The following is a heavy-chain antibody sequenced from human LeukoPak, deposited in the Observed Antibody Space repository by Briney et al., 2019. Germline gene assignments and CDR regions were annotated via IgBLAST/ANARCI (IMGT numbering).Heavy chain of an antibody. Sequence: SETLSLTCAVYGGSFSGYYWSWIRQPPGKGLEWIGEINHSESTNYNPSLKSLVTISVDTSKNQFSLKLSSVTAADTAVYYCARGLQWLVKYYFDYWGQGTLVTVSS. D-gene: IGHD6-19*01. J-gene: IGHJ4*02. CDR3: ARGLQWLVKYYFDY. V-gene: IGHV4-34*01. CDR2: INHSEST. CDR1: GGSFSGYY.